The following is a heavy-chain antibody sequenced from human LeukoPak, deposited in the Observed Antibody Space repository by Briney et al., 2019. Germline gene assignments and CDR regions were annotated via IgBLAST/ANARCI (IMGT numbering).Heavy chain of an antibody. J-gene: IGHJ4*02. D-gene: IGHD6-19*01. CDR1: GFIFSSYW. V-gene: IGHV3-74*01. Sequence: GGSLRLSCAASGFIFSSYWMHWVRQAPGKGPVWFSHINTDGSITDYADSVKGRFTISRDNAKNTLYLQMNSLGAEDTAVYYCALRVSVPGGFDSWGQGTLVTVSS. CDR3: ALRVSVPGGFDS. CDR2: INTDGSIT.